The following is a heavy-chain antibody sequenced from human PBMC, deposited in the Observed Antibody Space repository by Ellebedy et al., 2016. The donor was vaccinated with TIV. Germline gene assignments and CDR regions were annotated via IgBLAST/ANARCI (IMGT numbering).Heavy chain of an antibody. J-gene: IGHJ6*02. CDR2: IDSDGSST. D-gene: IGHD3-22*01. CDR3: ARGWDSSGYLGYYGMDV. Sequence: PGGSLRLSCAASGFSFSVYWMHWVRQAPGKGLVWVSRIDSDGSSTTYADSVKGRFTISRDNSKNMLYLQMDSLRAEDTAVYYCARGWDSSGYLGYYGMDVWGQGTTVTVSS. CDR1: GFSFSVYW. V-gene: IGHV3-74*01.